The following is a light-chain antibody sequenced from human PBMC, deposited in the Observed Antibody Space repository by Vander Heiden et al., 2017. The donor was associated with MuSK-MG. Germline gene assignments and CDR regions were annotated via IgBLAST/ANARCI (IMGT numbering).Light chain of an antibody. CDR3: QQYNSYPLT. J-gene: IGKJ4*01. Sequence: DIQMTQSPSTLSASVGYRVTITCRASQSISSWLAWYQQKPGNAPKLLIYKASSLESGVPSRFSGSGSGTEVTLTISSLQPDDFATYYCQQYNSYPLTFGGGTKVEIK. CDR2: KAS. V-gene: IGKV1-5*03. CDR1: QSISSW.